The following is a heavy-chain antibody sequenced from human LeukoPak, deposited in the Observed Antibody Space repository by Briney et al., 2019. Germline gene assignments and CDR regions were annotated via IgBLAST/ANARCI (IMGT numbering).Heavy chain of an antibody. D-gene: IGHD3-3*01. CDR1: GFTFSSYE. CDR3: ARGEYYDFWSGYPFDY. Sequence: GGSLRLSCAASGFTFSSYEMNWVRQAPGKGLEWVANIKQDGSEKYYVDSVKGRFTISRDNAKNSLYLQMNSLRAEDTAVYYCARGEYYDFWSGYPFDYWGQGTLVTVSS. CDR2: IKQDGSEK. J-gene: IGHJ4*02. V-gene: IGHV3-7*05.